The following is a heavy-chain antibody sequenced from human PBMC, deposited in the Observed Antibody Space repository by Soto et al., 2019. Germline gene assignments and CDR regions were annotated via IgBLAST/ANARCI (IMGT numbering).Heavy chain of an antibody. Sequence: PGGSLRLSCAASGFTLGNSAMSWLRQAPGKGLEWVSAINGAATSTYYADSVKGRITISRDSSKITLFLQMTSLSAEDTAIYFCAKGSRDSRPYYFESWGQGTLVTVSS. CDR2: INGAATST. D-gene: IGHD3-3*01. V-gene: IGHV3-23*01. CDR3: AKGSRDSRPYYFES. CDR1: GFTLGNSA. J-gene: IGHJ4*02.